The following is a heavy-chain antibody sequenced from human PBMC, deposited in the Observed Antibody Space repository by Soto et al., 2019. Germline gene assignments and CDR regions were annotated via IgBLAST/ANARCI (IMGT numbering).Heavy chain of an antibody. CDR2: IKQDGSEK. Sequence: GGSLRLSCAASGFTFSSYWMSWVRQAPGKGLEWVANIKQDGSEKYYVDSVKGRFTISRDNAKNSLYLQMNSLRAEDTAVYYFARDRTWTGDLAFDIWGQGTMVTVSS. V-gene: IGHV3-7*03. D-gene: IGHD7-27*01. J-gene: IGHJ3*02. CDR3: ARDRTWTGDLAFDI. CDR1: GFTFSSYW.